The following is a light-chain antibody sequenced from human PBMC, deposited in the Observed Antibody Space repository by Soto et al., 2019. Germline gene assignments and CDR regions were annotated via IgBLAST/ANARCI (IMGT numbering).Light chain of an antibody. J-gene: IGKJ5*01. V-gene: IGKV1-39*01. Sequence: DIQMTQSPSSLSASVGDRFTITCRASQSIRSYLNWYQQKPGKAPKLLIYAASALESGVPSRFSGSGSGTDFTLTISSLQPEDFATYFCQQSYSLPLTFGQGTRLEI. CDR2: AAS. CDR3: QQSYSLPLT. CDR1: QSIRSY.